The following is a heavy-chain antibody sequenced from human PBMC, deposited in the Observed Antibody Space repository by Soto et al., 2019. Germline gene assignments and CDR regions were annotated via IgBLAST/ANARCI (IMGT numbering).Heavy chain of an antibody. Sequence: TGGSLRLSCAASGFSFSDYAMSWVRQAPGKGLEWVSVISESGGSTHYADPVKGRFTISRDNAKNSLFLQMTDLRVEDTAVYYCAKDAGDYESSGYYYFDYWGQGTVVTVSS. V-gene: IGHV3-23*01. CDR3: AKDAGDYESSGYYYFDY. CDR1: GFSFSDYA. J-gene: IGHJ4*02. D-gene: IGHD3-22*01. CDR2: ISESGGST.